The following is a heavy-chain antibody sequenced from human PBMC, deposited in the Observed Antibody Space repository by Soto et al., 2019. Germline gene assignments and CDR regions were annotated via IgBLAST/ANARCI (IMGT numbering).Heavy chain of an antibody. CDR1: GYTFTSYA. V-gene: IGHV1-3*05. J-gene: IGHJ4*02. CDR3: ARGSGYYYWDDY. CDR2: INAGNGNT. Sequence: QVQLVQSGAEEKKPGASVKDSCKASGYTFTSYAMPWVRQAPGQRLEWMGWINAGNGNTKYSQKFQGRVTITRDTAASTAYMKLSSLRSEYTAMYYCARGSGYYYWDDYWGQGTLVTGSS. D-gene: IGHD3-22*01.